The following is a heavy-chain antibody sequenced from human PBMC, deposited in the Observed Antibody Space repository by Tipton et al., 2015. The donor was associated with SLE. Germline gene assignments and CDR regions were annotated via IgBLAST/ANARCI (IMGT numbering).Heavy chain of an antibody. J-gene: IGHJ4*02. CDR3: ATWPGLLDMIRGVLFDF. CDR1: GYSISTDYY. CDR2: VYRNGNT. Sequence: TLSLTCSVSGYSISTDYYWDWIRQPPGKGLEWIASVYRNGNTYYNPSLRSRVTISRDTSKNQLSLQVKSVTAADTAVYYCATWPGLLDMIRGVLFDFWGQGSLVTVSS. V-gene: IGHV4-38-2*02. D-gene: IGHD3-10*01.